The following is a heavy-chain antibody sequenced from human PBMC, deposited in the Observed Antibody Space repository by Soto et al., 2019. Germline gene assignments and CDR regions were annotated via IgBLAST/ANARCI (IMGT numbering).Heavy chain of an antibody. CDR1: GFTFGSYA. Sequence: VQLLESGGGLVQPGGSLRVSCAASGFTFGSYAMSWVRQAPGKGLEWVSVISGSGGSTYYADSVKGRFTISRDNSKNTLYLQMNSLRAEDTAVYHCAKGLNAAPWELLLDFWGQGTLVTVSS. D-gene: IGHD1-26*01. CDR3: AKGLNAAPWELLLDF. CDR2: ISGSGGST. J-gene: IGHJ4*02. V-gene: IGHV3-23*01.